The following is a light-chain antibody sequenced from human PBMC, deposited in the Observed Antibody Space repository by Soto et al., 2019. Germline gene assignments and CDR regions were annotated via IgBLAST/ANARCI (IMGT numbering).Light chain of an antibody. Sequence: EIVLTQSPGTLSLSPGESTTLSCRASRGISSSYLAWYQQKPGQAPRLLIYAASTRATGIPDRFRGSGSATDFTLTISRLEPEDSAVYYCQQYGAPPPYTFGQGTKLEIK. CDR1: RGISSSY. V-gene: IGKV3-20*01. CDR2: AAS. J-gene: IGKJ2*01. CDR3: QQYGAPPPYT.